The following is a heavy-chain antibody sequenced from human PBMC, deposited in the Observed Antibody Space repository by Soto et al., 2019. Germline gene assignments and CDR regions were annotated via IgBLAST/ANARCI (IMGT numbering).Heavy chain of an antibody. V-gene: IGHV6-1*01. Sequence: SQTLSLTCAISGDSVSSNSAAWNWIRQSPSRGLEWLGRTYYRSKWHNDYAVSVKSRITINPDTSKNQFSLQLNSVTPEDTAVYYCAREVDTASLYYYGMDVWGQGTTVTVSS. J-gene: IGHJ6*02. CDR2: TYYRSKWHN. CDR1: GDSVSSNSAA. CDR3: AREVDTASLYYYGMDV. D-gene: IGHD5-18*01.